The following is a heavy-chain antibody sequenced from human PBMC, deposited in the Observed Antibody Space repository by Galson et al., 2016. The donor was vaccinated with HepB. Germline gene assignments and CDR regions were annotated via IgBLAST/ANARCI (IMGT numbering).Heavy chain of an antibody. CDR2: ISYSGST. J-gene: IGHJ4*02. D-gene: IGHD1-1*01. CDR1: GDSISSTSYY. V-gene: IGHV4-39*01. CDR3: ARRYNWNDTLFDY. Sequence: SETLSLTCTVSGDSISSTSYYWGWIRQPPGKGLEWIGSISYSGSTYYNPSLKSRVTISANTSKKPFSLKLSSVTAADTAVYYCARRYNWNDTLFDYWGQGTLVTVSS.